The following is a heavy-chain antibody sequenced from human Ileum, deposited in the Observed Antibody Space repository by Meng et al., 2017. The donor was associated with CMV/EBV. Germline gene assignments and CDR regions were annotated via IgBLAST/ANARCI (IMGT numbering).Heavy chain of an antibody. CDR1: GGSFSGYY. CDR2: INHSGST. CDR3: ASRVDTAMVNTFDY. V-gene: IGHV4-34*01. J-gene: IGHJ4*02. Sequence: VHLPQRGAGLLKPSETLSLTFAVHGGSFSGYYWRWIRQPPGKGLEWIGEINHSGSTNYNPSLKSRVTISVDTSKNQFSLKMTSVTAADTAVYYCASRVDTAMVNTFDYWGQGILVTVSS. D-gene: IGHD5-18*01.